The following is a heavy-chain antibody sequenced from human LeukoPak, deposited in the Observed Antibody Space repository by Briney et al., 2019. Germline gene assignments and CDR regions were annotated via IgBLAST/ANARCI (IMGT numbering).Heavy chain of an antibody. CDR1: GYTFTGYY. CDR3: ARDLGYYDRLDQFDC. V-gene: IGHV1-2*02. D-gene: IGHD3-22*01. J-gene: IGHJ4*02. Sequence: GASVKVSCKGSGYTFTGYYIHWVRQAPGQGLEWMGWINPNSGGTNSAQQFQGRVTLTRDTSISTAYMELSRLRSDDTAVYYCARDLGYYDRLDQFDCWGQGTLVTVFS. CDR2: INPNSGGT.